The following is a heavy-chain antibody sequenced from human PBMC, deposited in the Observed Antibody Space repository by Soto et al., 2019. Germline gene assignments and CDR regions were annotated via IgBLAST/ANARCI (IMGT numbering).Heavy chain of an antibody. V-gene: IGHV4-34*01. CDR3: ARGKVGAIGMDV. CDR1: GGSFSGYY. D-gene: IGHD1-26*01. J-gene: IGHJ6*02. CDR2: INHSGST. Sequence: SETLSLTCAVYGGSFSGYYWSWIRQPPGKGLEWIGEINHSGSTNYNPSLKSRVTISVDTSKNQISLKLSSVTAADTAVYYCARGKVGAIGMDVWGQGTTVTVSS.